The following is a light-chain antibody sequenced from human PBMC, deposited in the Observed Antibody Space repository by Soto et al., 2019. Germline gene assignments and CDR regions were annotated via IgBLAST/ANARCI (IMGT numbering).Light chain of an antibody. V-gene: IGLV2-14*01. CDR3: GTWDSSLTAGV. Sequence: QSALTQPASVSGSPGQSITISCTGTSSDVGGYNYVSWYQQHPGKAPKLVIYEVTKRPSGVSNRFSGSKSGNTASLTISGLQAEDETDYYCGTWDSSLTAGVFGGGTKVTVL. CDR1: SSDVGGYNY. J-gene: IGLJ2*01. CDR2: EVT.